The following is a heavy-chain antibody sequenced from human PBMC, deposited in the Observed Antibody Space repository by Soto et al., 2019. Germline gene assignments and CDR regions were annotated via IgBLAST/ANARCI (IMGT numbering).Heavy chain of an antibody. CDR2: LTPNNGDT. J-gene: IGHJ4*02. CDR3: ARENGDFDY. D-gene: IGHD4-17*01. Sequence: QVQLVQSGAEVKKPGASVKVSCKAAGYTFTNYDINWVRQASGQGLEWMGWLTPNNGDTGIAQKFRGRLTMTRNTSRSTAYMELSSLRSEDSAVYYCARENGDFDYWGQGSQVTVSS. V-gene: IGHV1-8*01. CDR1: GYTFTNYD.